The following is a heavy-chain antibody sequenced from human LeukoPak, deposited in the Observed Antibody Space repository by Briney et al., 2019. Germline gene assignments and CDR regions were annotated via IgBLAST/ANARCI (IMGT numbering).Heavy chain of an antibody. J-gene: IGHJ3*02. D-gene: IGHD3-10*01. Sequence: SETLSLTCAVYGGSFSGYYWSWIRQPPGKGLEWIGEINHSGSTNYNPSLKSRVTISVDTSKNQFSLKLSSVTAADTAVYYCARVLLWFGELLSIRDAFDIWGQGTMVPVSS. CDR1: GGSFSGYY. V-gene: IGHV4-34*01. CDR3: ARVLLWFGELLSIRDAFDI. CDR2: INHSGST.